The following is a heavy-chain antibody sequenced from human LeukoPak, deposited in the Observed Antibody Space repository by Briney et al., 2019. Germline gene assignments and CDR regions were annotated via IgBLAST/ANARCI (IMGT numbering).Heavy chain of an antibody. Sequence: GGSLRLSCAASGFTFSSYNMTWVRQAPGKGLEWVSVIYKIGNTFYADFVKGRFTISRDNFKNTLYLQMNSLRAEDTALYYCARGPVVGSTGVWAFDIWGQGTMVTVSS. V-gene: IGHV3-66*01. J-gene: IGHJ3*02. D-gene: IGHD1-26*01. CDR1: GFTFSSYN. CDR3: ARGPVVGSTGVWAFDI. CDR2: IYKIGNT.